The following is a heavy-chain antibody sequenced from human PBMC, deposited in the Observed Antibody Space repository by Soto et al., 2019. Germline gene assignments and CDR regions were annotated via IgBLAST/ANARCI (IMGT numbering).Heavy chain of an antibody. CDR3: ARVGRTVVTPSSYYYYGTDV. Sequence: SETLSLTCAVYGGSFSGYYWSWIRQPPGKGLEWIGEINHSGSTNYNSSLKSRVTISVDTSKNQFSLKLSSVTAADTAVYYCARVGRTVVTPSSYYYYGTDVWGQGTTVTVSS. CDR1: GGSFSGYY. J-gene: IGHJ6*02. V-gene: IGHV4-34*01. CDR2: INHSGST. D-gene: IGHD2-21*02.